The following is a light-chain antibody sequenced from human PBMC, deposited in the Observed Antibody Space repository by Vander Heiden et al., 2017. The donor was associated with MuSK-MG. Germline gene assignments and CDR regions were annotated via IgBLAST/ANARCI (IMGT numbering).Light chain of an antibody. J-gene: IGKJ4*01. Sequence: VLTQSPATLSVSPGERATLSCSASQSVGSDLAWYQQKPGQAPRLLVYAASTRATGIPARFSGIGYGTEFTLTISSRQPEDFALYFCQQYNEWPPLTFGGGTKVEIK. CDR2: AAS. V-gene: IGKV3-15*01. CDR1: QSVGSD. CDR3: QQYNEWPPLT.